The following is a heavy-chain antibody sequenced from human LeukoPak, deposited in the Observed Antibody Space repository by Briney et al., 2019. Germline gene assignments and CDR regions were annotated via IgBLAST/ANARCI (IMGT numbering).Heavy chain of an antibody. J-gene: IGHJ4*02. D-gene: IGHD3-10*01. V-gene: IGHV3-30*18. CDR1: GFTFSSYG. CDR3: AKYRDYYGSGSYSSFDY. Sequence: PGGSLRLSCAASGFTFSSYGMHWVRQAPGKGLEWVAVISYDGSNKYYADSVKGRFTISRDNSKNTLYLQMNSLRAEDTAVYYCAKYRDYYGSGSYSSFDYWGQGTLVTVSS. CDR2: ISYDGSNK.